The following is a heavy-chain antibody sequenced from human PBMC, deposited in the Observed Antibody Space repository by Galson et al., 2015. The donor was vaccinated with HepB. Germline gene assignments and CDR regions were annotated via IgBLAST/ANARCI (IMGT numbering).Heavy chain of an antibody. V-gene: IGHV3-48*01. CDR3: TRDSRRVIDHGAFDI. CDR1: GFSFSKYG. Sequence: SLRLSCATSGFSFSKYGMNWVRQAPRKGLEWVSSISPTSWTTYQADSVKGRFTISRDTSKSSVYLQMSRLRPEDTGVYYCTRDSRRVIDHGAFDIWGRGTMVTVSS. J-gene: IGHJ3*02. CDR2: ISPTSWTT. D-gene: IGHD3-10*01.